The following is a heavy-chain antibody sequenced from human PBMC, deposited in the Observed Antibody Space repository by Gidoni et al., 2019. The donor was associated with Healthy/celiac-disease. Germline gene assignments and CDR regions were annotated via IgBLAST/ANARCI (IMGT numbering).Heavy chain of an antibody. CDR2: ISGSGGST. V-gene: IGHV3-23*01. CDR1: GFTFSSYA. Sequence: EVLLLESGGGLVQPGGSMRLSCAASGFTFSSYAMGWVRQAPGKGLEWVSAISGSGGSTYYADSVKGRFTISRDNSKNTLYLQMNSLRAEDTAVYYCAKSPPTGENAYYFDYWGQGTLVTVSS. CDR3: AKSPPTGENAYYFDY. J-gene: IGHJ4*02. D-gene: IGHD7-27*01.